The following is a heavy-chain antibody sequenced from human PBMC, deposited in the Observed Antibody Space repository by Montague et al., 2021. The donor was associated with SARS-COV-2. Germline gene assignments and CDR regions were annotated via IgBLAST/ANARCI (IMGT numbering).Heavy chain of an antibody. CDR2: TYYRSKWNN. D-gene: IGHD3-22*01. J-gene: IGHJ4*02. CDR3: ARGVYYDGSGYYSFDY. V-gene: IGHV6-1*01. CDR1: GDSVSSYSAA. Sequence: CAISGDSVSSYSAAWNWIRQSPSIGLQWLGRTYYRSKWNNDYALSVKSRITINPDTSKNHFSLQLNSVTPEDTAIYYCARGVYYDGSGYYSFDYWGQGTLVTVSS.